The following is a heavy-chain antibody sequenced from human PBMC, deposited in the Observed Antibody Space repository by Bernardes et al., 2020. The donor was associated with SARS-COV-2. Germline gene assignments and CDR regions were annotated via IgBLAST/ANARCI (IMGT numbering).Heavy chain of an antibody. J-gene: IGHJ4*02. CDR2: ISSSSSYI. CDR1: GFTFSSYS. D-gene: IGHD4-17*01. Sequence: GSLRLSCAASGFTFSSYSMNWVRQAPGKGLEWVSSISSSSSYIYYADSVKGRFTISRDNAKNSLYLQMNSLRAEDTAVYYCARDDYGGNSGDYSGQGTLVTVSA. CDR3: ARDDYGGNSGDY. V-gene: IGHV3-21*01.